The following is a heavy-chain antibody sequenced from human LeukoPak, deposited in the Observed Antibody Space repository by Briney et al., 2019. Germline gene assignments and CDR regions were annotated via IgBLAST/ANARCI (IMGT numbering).Heavy chain of an antibody. CDR3: ARGGPPLGYCSSTSCLPSDY. CDR1: GFTVSSNY. J-gene: IGHJ4*02. V-gene: IGHV3-66*01. D-gene: IGHD2-2*01. CDR2: IYSGGST. Sequence: PGGSLRLSCAASGFTVSSNYMSWVRQAPGKGLEWVSVIYSGGSTYYADSVKGRFTISRDNSKNTLYLQMNSLRAEDTAVYYCARGGPPLGYCSSTSCLPSDYWGQGTLVTVSS.